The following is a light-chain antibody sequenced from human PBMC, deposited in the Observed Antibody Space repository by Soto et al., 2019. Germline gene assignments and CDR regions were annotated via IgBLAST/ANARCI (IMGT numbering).Light chain of an antibody. CDR3: QKYNSYGT. V-gene: IGKV1-27*01. Sequence: DIQMTQSPSSLSASVGDRVTITCRASQGISNYLAWYQQKPGKVPKLLIYAASTLQSGVPSRFSGSGSGTAFTLTISSLQPEDVATYYCQKYNSYGTFGQGTKVDIK. J-gene: IGKJ1*01. CDR2: AAS. CDR1: QGISNY.